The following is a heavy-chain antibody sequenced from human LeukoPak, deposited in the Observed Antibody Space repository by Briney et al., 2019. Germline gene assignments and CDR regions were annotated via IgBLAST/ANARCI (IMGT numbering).Heavy chain of an antibody. J-gene: IGHJ4*02. V-gene: IGHV4-34*01. CDR2: IYYSGST. D-gene: IGHD3-9*01. CDR3: ASYLRYFDWFGDY. CDR1: EGSLSGYF. Sequence: SETLSLTCAVYEGSLSGYFWSWIRQPPGKGLEWIGSIYYSGSTYYNPSLKSRVTISVDTSKNQFSLKLSSVTAADTAVYYCASYLRYFDWFGDYWGQGTLVTVSS.